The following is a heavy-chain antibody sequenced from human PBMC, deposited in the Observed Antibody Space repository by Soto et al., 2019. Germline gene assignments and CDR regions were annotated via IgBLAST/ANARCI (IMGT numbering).Heavy chain of an antibody. J-gene: IGHJ4*02. CDR1: DGSISSSMYY. CDR2: IYYSGST. Sequence: SETLSLTCTVSDGSISSSMYYRGWIRQPPGKGLEWIGSIYYSGSTYYNPSLKSRVTISVDTSKNQFSLKLSSVTAADTAVYYCAREAGTTRRQYQSSYFDYWGQGTLVTVSS. V-gene: IGHV4-39*02. D-gene: IGHD1-7*01. CDR3: AREAGTTRRQYQSSYFDY.